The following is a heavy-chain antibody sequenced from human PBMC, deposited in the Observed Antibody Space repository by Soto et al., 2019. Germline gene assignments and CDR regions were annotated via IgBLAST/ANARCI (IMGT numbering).Heavy chain of an antibody. J-gene: IGHJ4*02. CDR3: ARVAVAGTRVDY. CDR1: GGSISSGDYC. Sequence: SETLSLTCTVSGGSISSGDYCWSWIRQPPGKGLGWIGYIYYSGSTYYNPSLKSRVTISINTSKNQFSLKLSSVTAADTAVYYCARVAVAGTRVDYWGQGTLVTVSS. CDR2: IYYSGST. D-gene: IGHD6-19*01. V-gene: IGHV4-30-4*01.